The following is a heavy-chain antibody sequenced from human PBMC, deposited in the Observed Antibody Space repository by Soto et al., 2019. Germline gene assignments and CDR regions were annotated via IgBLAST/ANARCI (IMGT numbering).Heavy chain of an antibody. D-gene: IGHD2-2*01. V-gene: IGHV3-11*01. Sequence: GGSLRLSCTASGFVFSDHYMTWMRQAPGKGLEWVSYITSSGSSTHYADSVKGRFTISRDNAKKSLYLEMNGLRAEDTAVYYCASPPPAAPARDYYGLDVWGQGTTVTVSS. CDR2: ITSSGSST. CDR3: ASPPPAAPARDYYGLDV. CDR1: GFVFSDHY. J-gene: IGHJ6*02.